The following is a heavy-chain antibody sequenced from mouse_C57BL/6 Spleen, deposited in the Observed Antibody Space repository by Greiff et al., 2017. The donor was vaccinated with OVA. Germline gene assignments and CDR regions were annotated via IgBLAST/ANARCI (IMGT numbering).Heavy chain of an antibody. CDR2: IYPGNSDT. CDR3: TNPFITNY. J-gene: IGHJ2*01. Sequence: EVQLQQSGTVLARPGASVKMSCKTSGYTFTSYWMHWVKQRPGQGLEWIGAIYPGNSDTSYNQKFKGKAKLTAVTSASTAYMELSSLTNEDSAVYYCTNPFITNYWGQGTTLTVSS. V-gene: IGHV1-5*01. D-gene: IGHD1-1*01. CDR1: GYTFTSYW.